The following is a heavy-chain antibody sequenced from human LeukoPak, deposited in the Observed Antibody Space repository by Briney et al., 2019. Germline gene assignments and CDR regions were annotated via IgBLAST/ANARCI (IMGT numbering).Heavy chain of an antibody. D-gene: IGHD3-10*01. CDR3: AKENYYGSGSQYYFDY. CDR2: IRYDGSNK. Sequence: GGSLRLSCAASGFTFSSYGMHWVRQAPGKGLEWVAFIRYDGSNKYYADSVKGRFTISRDNSKNTLYLQMNSLRAEDTAVYYCAKENYYGSGSQYYFDYWGQGTLVTVSS. V-gene: IGHV3-30*02. J-gene: IGHJ4*02. CDR1: GFTFSSYG.